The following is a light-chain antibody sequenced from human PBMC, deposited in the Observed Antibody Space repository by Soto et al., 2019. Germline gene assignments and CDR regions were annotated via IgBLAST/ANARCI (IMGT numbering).Light chain of an antibody. V-gene: IGLV1-47*01. J-gene: IGLJ1*01. CDR2: RND. CDR3: AAWDDTVRSYV. CDR1: ISNIGNNY. Sequence: QSVLTQPSSVSGTPGQGVTISCSGSISNIGNNYVYWFQQLPGTAPKVLSNRNDQRPSGVPDRFSGSKSGTSASLAISRRRSEDVADYYCAAWDDTVRSYVFGTGTKLTVL.